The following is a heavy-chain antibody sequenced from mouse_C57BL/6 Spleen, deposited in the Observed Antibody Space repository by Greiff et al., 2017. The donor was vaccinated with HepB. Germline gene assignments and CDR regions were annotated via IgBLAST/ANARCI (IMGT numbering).Heavy chain of an antibody. Sequence: VQLQQSGAELVRPGSSVKLSCKASGYTFTSYWMHWVKQRPIQGLEWIGNIDPSDSETHYNQKFKDKATLTVDKSSSTAYMQLSSLTSEDSAVYYCARPMVYGYDVYYYAMDYWGQGTSVTVSS. CDR3: ARPMVYGYDVYYYAMDY. J-gene: IGHJ4*01. V-gene: IGHV1-52*01. CDR2: IDPSDSET. D-gene: IGHD2-2*01. CDR1: GYTFTSYW.